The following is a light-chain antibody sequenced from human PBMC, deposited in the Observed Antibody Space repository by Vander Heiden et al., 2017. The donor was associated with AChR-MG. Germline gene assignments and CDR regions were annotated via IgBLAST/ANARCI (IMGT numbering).Light chain of an antibody. CDR3: NARDNRGNHPWV. V-gene: IGLV3-19*01. CDR2: GKN. Sequence: SSELTQDPAVSVALGQTVRITCQGDTLRRSHASWYQQKPGQAPLLVIYGKNTRPSGIPDRFSGSSSGTTASLTITGAQAEDEADYYCNARDNRGNHPWVFGGGTKLTVL. CDR1: TLRRSH. J-gene: IGLJ2*01.